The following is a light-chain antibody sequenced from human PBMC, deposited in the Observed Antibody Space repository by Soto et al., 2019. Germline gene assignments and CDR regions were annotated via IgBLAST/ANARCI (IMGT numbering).Light chain of an antibody. CDR1: QSINFY. CDR3: QQSDSIPPT. Sequence: DIQMTQSPYSLSASVGDSVTITCRASQSINFYLNWYQQKPGEAPNLLIFATSSLQSGVPSRFSGKGSGTRFTLTISSLQPEDFATYYCQQSDSIPPTFGQGTKLEL. V-gene: IGKV1-39*01. CDR2: ATS. J-gene: IGKJ2*01.